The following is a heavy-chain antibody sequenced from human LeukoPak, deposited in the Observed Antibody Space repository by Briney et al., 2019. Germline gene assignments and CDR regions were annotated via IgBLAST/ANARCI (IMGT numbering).Heavy chain of an antibody. D-gene: IGHD6-19*01. CDR2: ISYDGSNI. CDR1: GFTFSSYA. Sequence: PGGSLRLSCAASGFTFSSYAIHWVRQAPGKGLAWVALISYDGSNIYYADSVKGRFTISRDNSKNTLYLQMNSLRAEDTALYYCARDEAVAGLGDHWGQGTLVTVSS. J-gene: IGHJ1*01. CDR3: ARDEAVAGLGDH. V-gene: IGHV3-30*01.